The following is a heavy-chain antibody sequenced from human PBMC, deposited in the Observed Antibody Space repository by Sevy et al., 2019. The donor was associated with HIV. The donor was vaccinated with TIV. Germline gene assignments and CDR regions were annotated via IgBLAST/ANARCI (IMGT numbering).Heavy chain of an antibody. D-gene: IGHD1-26*01. CDR2: IYYNGHI. CDR1: GGSITSLY. CDR3: AGENAWGRGYS. J-gene: IGHJ4*02. Sequence: SETLSLTCTVSGGSITSLYWNWIRQPPGKGLEWIANIYYNGHINYNPALKSRVTLSLDTSKNQFSLRLSSVTAADTAMYYCAGENAWGRGYSWGEGTLVTVSS. V-gene: IGHV4-59*08.